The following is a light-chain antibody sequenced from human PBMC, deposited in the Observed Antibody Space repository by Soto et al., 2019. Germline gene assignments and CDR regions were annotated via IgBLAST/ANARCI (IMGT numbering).Light chain of an antibody. CDR3: QQFNSSRFT. CDR1: QDIRSS. Sequence: DIQLTQSPSFLSAYVGDRLTITCRASQDIRSSLAWYQQKPGKAPNLLIYTVSTLQSGVPSRFNGSRSGTEFTLTISSLQPEDFATYYCQQFNSSRFTFGGGTKVEI. CDR2: TVS. J-gene: IGKJ4*01. V-gene: IGKV1-9*01.